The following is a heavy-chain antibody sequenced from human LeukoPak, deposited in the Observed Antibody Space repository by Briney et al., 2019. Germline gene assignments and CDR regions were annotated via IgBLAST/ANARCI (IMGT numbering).Heavy chain of an antibody. V-gene: IGHV3-49*04. D-gene: IGHD3-22*01. CDR3: AKDEAEYYDSGGYYSGFDY. J-gene: IGHJ4*02. Sequence: GGSLRLSCTASGFTFGDYAMSWVRQAPGKGLEWVGFIRSKAYGGTTEYAASVKGRFTISRDDSKNIAYLQMNSLRAEDTAVYYCAKDEAEYYDSGGYYSGFDYWGQGTLVTVSS. CDR1: GFTFGDYA. CDR2: IRSKAYGGTT.